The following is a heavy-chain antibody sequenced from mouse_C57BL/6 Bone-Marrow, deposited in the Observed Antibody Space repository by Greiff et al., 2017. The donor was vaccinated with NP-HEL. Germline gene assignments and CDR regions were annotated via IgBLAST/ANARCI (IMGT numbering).Heavy chain of an antibody. D-gene: IGHD4-1*01. J-gene: IGHJ3*01. V-gene: IGHV1-81*01. CDR1: GYTFTSYG. CDR3: AREKSCWAWFAY. Sequence: QVHVKQSGAELARPGASVKLSCKASGYTFTSYGISWVKQSTGQGLEWIGEIYPRSGNTYYNEKFKGKATLTADKSSSTAYMELRSLTSEDSAVYFCAREKSCWAWFAYWGQGTLVTVSA. CDR2: IYPRSGNT.